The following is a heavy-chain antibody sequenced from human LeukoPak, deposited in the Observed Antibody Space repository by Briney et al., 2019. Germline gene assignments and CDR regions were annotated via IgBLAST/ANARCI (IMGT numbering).Heavy chain of an antibody. CDR1: GVSISYYY. J-gene: IGHJ6*02. CDR2: IYYSGST. V-gene: IGHV4-59*08. Sequence: SETLSLTCTVSGVSISYYYWSWIRQPPGKGLEWIGHIYYSGSTNYNPSLKSRVTISVDTSKNQFSLKLSSVTAADTAVYYCARLLGAYCGGDCIPGHYYGMDVWGQGTTVTVSS. D-gene: IGHD2-21*02. CDR3: ARLLGAYCGGDCIPGHYYGMDV.